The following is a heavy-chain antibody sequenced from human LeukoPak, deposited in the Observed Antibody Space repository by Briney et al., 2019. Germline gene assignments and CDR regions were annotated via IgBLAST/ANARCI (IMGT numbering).Heavy chain of an antibody. J-gene: IGHJ5*02. CDR2: IYYSGST. V-gene: IGHV4-31*03. Sequence: SQTLSLTCTVSGGSISSGGYYWSWIRQHPGKGLEWIGYIYYSGSTYYNPSLKSRVTISVDTSKNQFSLKLSSVTAADTAVYYCARAGYDILTGSRLYNWFDPWGQGTLVTVSS. CDR1: GGSISSGGYY. D-gene: IGHD3-9*01. CDR3: ARAGYDILTGSRLYNWFDP.